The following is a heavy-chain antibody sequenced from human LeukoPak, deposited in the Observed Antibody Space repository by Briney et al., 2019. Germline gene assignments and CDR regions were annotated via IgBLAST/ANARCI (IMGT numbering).Heavy chain of an antibody. CDR2: INPTGGST. Sequence: ASVKVSCKASGYTITSYYMHWVRQARGQGLEWMGRINPTGGSTSYAQKIQGRVTMTMDTSTSTVYMELSSLRSEDTAVYYCAREAHMARGVKAPNYYYYMDVWGKGTTVTISS. CDR1: GYTITSYY. D-gene: IGHD3-10*01. CDR3: AREAHMARGVKAPNYYYYMDV. J-gene: IGHJ6*03. V-gene: IGHV1-46*01.